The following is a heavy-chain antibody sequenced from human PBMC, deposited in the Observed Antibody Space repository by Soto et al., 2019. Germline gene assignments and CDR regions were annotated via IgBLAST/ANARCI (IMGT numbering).Heavy chain of an antibody. D-gene: IGHD1-1*01. CDR2: MNPSGGST. V-gene: IGHV1-46*01. CDR1: GYTFTSYD. Sequence: ASVKVSCKASGYTFTSYDINWVRQATGQGLEWMGRMNPSGGSTGYAQKFQGRVTMTRDTSTSTVYMELSSLRSEDTAVYYCARPIRGNWNDCFDYWGQGTLVTVSS. J-gene: IGHJ4*02. CDR3: ARPIRGNWNDCFDY.